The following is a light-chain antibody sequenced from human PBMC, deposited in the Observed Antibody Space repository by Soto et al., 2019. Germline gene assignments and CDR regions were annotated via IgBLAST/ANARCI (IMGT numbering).Light chain of an antibody. J-gene: IGKJ5*01. Sequence: EIVLKQSPGTLSLSPGERATISCRASQSVSSSYLAWYQQKPGQAPRLLIYGASSSATGIPDRFSGSGSGTDFTLTISRLEPEDFAVYYCQQYGTSLITFGQGTRLEIK. CDR1: QSVSSSY. CDR2: GAS. CDR3: QQYGTSLIT. V-gene: IGKV3-20*01.